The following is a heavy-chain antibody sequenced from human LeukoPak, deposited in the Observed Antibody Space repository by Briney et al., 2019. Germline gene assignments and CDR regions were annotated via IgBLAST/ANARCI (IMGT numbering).Heavy chain of an antibody. D-gene: IGHD3-16*01. CDR3: ARDSTVWGTQPTSY. Sequence: GRSLRLSCAASGFTFGSYAMHWVRQAPGKGLEWVAVISYDGSNKYYADSVKGRFTISRDNSKNTLYLQMNSLRAEDTAVYYCARDSTVWGTQPTSYWGQGTLVTVSS. CDR2: ISYDGSNK. CDR1: GFTFGSYA. V-gene: IGHV3-30-3*01. J-gene: IGHJ4*02.